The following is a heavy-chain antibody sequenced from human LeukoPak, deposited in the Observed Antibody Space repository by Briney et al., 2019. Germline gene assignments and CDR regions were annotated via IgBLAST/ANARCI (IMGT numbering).Heavy chain of an antibody. Sequence: SSVKVSCKASGGTFSSYTISLVRHAPGQGLEWMGRIIPILGIANYAQKFQGRVTITADKSTSTAYMELSSLRSEDTAVYYCARGTSGYYYFWGQGTLVTVSS. D-gene: IGHD3-22*01. CDR1: GGTFSSYT. V-gene: IGHV1-69*02. J-gene: IGHJ4*02. CDR2: IIPILGIA. CDR3: ARGTSGYYYF.